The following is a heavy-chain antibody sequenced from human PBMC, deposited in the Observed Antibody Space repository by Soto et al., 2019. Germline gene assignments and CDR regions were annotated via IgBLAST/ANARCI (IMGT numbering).Heavy chain of an antibody. CDR2: ISSSSSYT. Sequence: QVQLVESGGGLVKPGGSLRLACAACGFTFSDYYMSWIRQAPGKGLEWVSYISSSSSYTNYADSVKGRFTISRDNAKNSLYLQMNSLRDEDTAVYHCARTIAAAGGRRYFDLWGRGTLVTVSS. V-gene: IGHV3-11*05. J-gene: IGHJ2*01. CDR1: GFTFSDYY. D-gene: IGHD6-13*01. CDR3: ARTIAAAGGRRYFDL.